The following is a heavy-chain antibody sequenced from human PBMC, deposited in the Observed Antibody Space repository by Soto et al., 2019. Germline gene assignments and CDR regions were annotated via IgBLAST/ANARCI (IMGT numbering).Heavy chain of an antibody. CDR3: ARTVRGNGLEYGLDV. CDR1: GYTLNTYD. D-gene: IGHD6-6*01. J-gene: IGHJ6*02. CDR2: ITPANHDT. V-gene: IGHV1-3*01. Sequence: QVQLVQSGAEVKKPGASVQIYCKASGYTLNTYDLHWVRQAPGQSLEWMGRITPANHDTKYSQKLPGRVTIRWDKSANRGYLEMDGRRSEDTAGYYCARTVRGNGLEYGLDVWGQGATV.